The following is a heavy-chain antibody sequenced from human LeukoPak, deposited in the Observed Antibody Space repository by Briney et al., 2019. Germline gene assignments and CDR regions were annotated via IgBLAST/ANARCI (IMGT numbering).Heavy chain of an antibody. CDR2: IYTSGST. CDR3: ARPSYYYGSGSYDAFDI. J-gene: IGHJ3*02. CDR1: GGSINNYY. Sequence: SETLSLTCTVSGGSINNYYWTWIRQPAGKGLEWIGRIYTSGSTNYNPSLKSRVTISVDTSKNQFSLKLSSVTAADTAVYYCARPSYYYGSGSYDAFDIWGQGTMVTVSS. V-gene: IGHV4-4*07. D-gene: IGHD3-10*01.